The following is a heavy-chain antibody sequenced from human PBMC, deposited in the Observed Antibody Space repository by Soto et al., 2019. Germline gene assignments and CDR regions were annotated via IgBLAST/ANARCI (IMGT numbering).Heavy chain of an antibody. Sequence: PGGSLRLSCAASGFTFSSYVMSWVRQAPGKGLEWVSTISGSGDSTYYADSVKGRFTISRDNSKNTLYLQMNSLRAEDTAVYYCAKEVSGSYYLYWGQGTLVTVSS. CDR1: GFTFSSYV. CDR2: ISGSGDST. D-gene: IGHD1-26*01. V-gene: IGHV3-23*01. CDR3: AKEVSGSYYLY. J-gene: IGHJ4*02.